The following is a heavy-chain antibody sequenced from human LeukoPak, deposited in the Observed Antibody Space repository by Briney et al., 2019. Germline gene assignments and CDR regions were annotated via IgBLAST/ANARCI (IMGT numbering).Heavy chain of an antibody. D-gene: IGHD6-19*01. Sequence: SQTLSLTCAISGDSVSSSNSAWNWIRQSPSRGLEWLGRTYYRSKWYNDYAVSVKSRITINPDTSKNQFSLQLISVTPEDTAVYYCARQYSSGWSYYYGLDVWGQGTTVTVSS. CDR2: TYYRSKWYN. CDR1: GDSVSSSNSA. J-gene: IGHJ6*02. V-gene: IGHV6-1*01. CDR3: ARQYSSGWSYYYGLDV.